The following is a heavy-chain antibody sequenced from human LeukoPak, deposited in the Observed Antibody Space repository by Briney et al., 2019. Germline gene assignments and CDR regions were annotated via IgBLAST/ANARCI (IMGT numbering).Heavy chain of an antibody. V-gene: IGHV3-9*01. CDR2: ISWNSGSI. CDR3: ARYYSSSWSYHPYYFDY. D-gene: IGHD6-13*01. Sequence: GRSLRLSCAASGFTFDDYAMHWVRQAPGKGLEWVSGISWNSGSIGYADSVKGRFTISRDNAKNSLYLQMNSLRAEDTAVYYCARYYSSSWSYHPYYFDYWGQGTLVTVSS. CDR1: GFTFDDYA. J-gene: IGHJ4*02.